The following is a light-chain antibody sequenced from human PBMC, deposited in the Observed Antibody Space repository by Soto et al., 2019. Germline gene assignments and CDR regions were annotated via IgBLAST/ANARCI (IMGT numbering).Light chain of an antibody. CDR2: GAS. CDR1: QNVNSNH. CDR3: QQYENSPIT. J-gene: IGKJ5*01. V-gene: IGKV3-20*01. Sequence: EIVLTQSPGTLSLSPGERATLSCRASQNVNSNHIAWYQQKPGQAPRLLIYGASSRATGIPDRFSGTGSETDFTLTINRLEPEDFAVYYCQQYENSPITFGQGTRLEIK.